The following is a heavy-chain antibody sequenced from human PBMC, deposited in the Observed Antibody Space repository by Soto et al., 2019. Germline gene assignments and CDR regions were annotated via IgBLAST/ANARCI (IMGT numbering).Heavy chain of an antibody. D-gene: IGHD6-19*01. Sequence: KLSETLSLTCAVYGGSFSGYYWSWIRQPPGKGLEWIGEINHSGSTNYNPSLKSRVTISVDTSKNQFSLKLSSVTAADTAVYYCARGRKQWLVGDRSYYYYYGMDVWGQGTTVTVSS. CDR3: ARGRKQWLVGDRSYYYYYGMDV. CDR2: INHSGST. J-gene: IGHJ6*02. CDR1: GGSFSGYY. V-gene: IGHV4-34*01.